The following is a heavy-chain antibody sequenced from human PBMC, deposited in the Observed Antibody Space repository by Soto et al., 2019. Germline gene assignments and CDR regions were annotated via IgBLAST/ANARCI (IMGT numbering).Heavy chain of an antibody. D-gene: IGHD3-10*01. J-gene: IGHJ5*02. CDR3: ARGRYYGSGSYRTYDWFDP. V-gene: IGHV4-30-2*01. CDR1: GGSISSGGYS. CDR2: IYHSGST. Sequence: PSETLSLTCAVSGGSISSGGYSWSWIRQPPGKGLEWIGYIYHSGSTYYNPSLKSRVTISVDRSKNQFSLKLSSVTAADTAVYYCARGRYYGSGSYRTYDWFDPWGQGTLVTVSS.